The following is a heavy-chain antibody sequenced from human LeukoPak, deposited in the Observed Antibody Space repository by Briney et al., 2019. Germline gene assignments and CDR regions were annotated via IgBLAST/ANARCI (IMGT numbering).Heavy chain of an antibody. CDR1: GGSISSGSYY. D-gene: IGHD4-11*01. V-gene: IGHV4-61*02. Sequence: PSQTLSLTCTVSGGSISSGSYYWSWIRQPAGKGLEWIGRIYTSGSTNYNPSLKSRVTISVDTSKNQFSLKLSSVTAADTAVYYCARSDLLQYHAEVWGQGTLVTVSS. J-gene: IGHJ4*02. CDR2: IYTSGST. CDR3: ARSDLLQYHAEV.